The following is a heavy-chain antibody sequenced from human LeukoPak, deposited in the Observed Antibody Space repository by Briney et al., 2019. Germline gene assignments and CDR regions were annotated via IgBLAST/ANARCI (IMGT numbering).Heavy chain of an antibody. CDR1: GGSISGSSYY. J-gene: IGHJ4*02. CDR3: AKTTTSNPYYFDY. CDR2: IYYSGST. Sequence: SETLSLTCTVSGGSISGSSYYWGWIRQPPGKGLEWIGSIYYSGSTYYNPSLKSRVTISVDTSKNQFSLKLNSVTATDTAVYYCAKTTTSNPYYFDYWGQGTLVTVSS. D-gene: IGHD4-11*01. V-gene: IGHV4-39*01.